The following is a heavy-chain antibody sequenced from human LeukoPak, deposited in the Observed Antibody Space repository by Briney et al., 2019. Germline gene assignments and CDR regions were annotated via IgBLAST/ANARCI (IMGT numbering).Heavy chain of an antibody. V-gene: IGHV1-46*01. CDR2: INPSGGST. Sequence: ASVKVSCKASGYTYVNYYIHWVRQAPGQGLEWMGIINPSGGSTSYAQKFQGRVTVTRDTSTSTVYMELSSLRSEDTAVYYCARDPNYADLDYWGQGTLVTVSS. J-gene: IGHJ4*02. D-gene: IGHD1-7*01. CDR3: ARDPNYADLDY. CDR1: GYTYVNYY.